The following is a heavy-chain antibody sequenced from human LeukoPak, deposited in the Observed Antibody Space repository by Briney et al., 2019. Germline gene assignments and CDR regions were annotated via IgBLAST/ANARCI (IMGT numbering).Heavy chain of an antibody. V-gene: IGHV3-73*01. CDR3: SSRTTVTTIEY. Sequence: PGGSLRLSCAASGFTFSSYAMSWVRQTSGKGLEWVGRIRSKANNYATSYAESVKGRFTISRDDSKNTAYLQMNSLQTEDTAVYYCSSRTTVTTIEYWGQGTLVTVST. D-gene: IGHD4-17*01. CDR2: IRSKANNYAT. CDR1: GFTFSSYA. J-gene: IGHJ4*02.